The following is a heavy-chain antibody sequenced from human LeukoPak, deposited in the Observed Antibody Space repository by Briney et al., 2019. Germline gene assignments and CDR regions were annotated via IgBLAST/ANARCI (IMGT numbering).Heavy chain of an antibody. D-gene: IGHD3-22*01. Sequence: KPSETLSLTCTVSGGSISSYYWSWIRQPPGKGLEWIGYIYYSGSTNYNPSLKSRVTISVDTSENQFSLDLSPVTASDTAVYYCARHGKDSRSSVALWGQGTLVTVSS. V-gene: IGHV4-59*08. CDR2: IYYSGST. CDR1: GGSISSYY. CDR3: ARHGKDSRSSVAL. J-gene: IGHJ4*02.